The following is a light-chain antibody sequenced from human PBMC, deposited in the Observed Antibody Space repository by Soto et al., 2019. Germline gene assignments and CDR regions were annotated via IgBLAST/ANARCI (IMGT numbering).Light chain of an antibody. CDR2: GAS. CDR3: QQYNNWTLT. J-gene: IGKJ4*01. V-gene: IGKV3-15*01. CDR1: QSVSSN. Sequence: EIVMTQSPATLSVSPGERATLSCRASQSVSSNLAWYQQKPGQSPRLLIYGASTRATDIPARFSGSGSGTEFTLTISSPQSEDFAVYYCQQYNNWTLTFVGGTKVEIK.